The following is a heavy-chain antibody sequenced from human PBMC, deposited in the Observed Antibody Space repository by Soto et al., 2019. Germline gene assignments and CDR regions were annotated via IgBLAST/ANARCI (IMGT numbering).Heavy chain of an antibody. CDR1: GFTFSSYD. CDR3: AKDKLGNTWFDP. Sequence: GGSLRLSCAASGFTFSSYDMSWVRQAPGKGLEWVSAISGSGGSTYYADSVKGRFTISRDNSKNTLYLQMNSLRAEDTAVYYCAKDKLGNTWFDPWGQGTLVTVSS. V-gene: IGHV3-23*01. CDR2: ISGSGGST. J-gene: IGHJ5*02. D-gene: IGHD1-26*01.